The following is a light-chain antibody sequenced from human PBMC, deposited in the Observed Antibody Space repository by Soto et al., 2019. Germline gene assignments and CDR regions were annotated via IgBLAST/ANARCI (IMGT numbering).Light chain of an antibody. CDR2: GAS. J-gene: IGKJ1*01. Sequence: EILMTQCPATLSVSPGERATLSCRASQSVIIDLAWYQQKPGQAPRLLVYGASTRATGIPARFSGSGSGTEFSLTISSLQSEDFAVYYCQQYNNWPPWTFGQGTKVDIK. CDR1: QSVIID. V-gene: IGKV3-15*01. CDR3: QQYNNWPPWT.